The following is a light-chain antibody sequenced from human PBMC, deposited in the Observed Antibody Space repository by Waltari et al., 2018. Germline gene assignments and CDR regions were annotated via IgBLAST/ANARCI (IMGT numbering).Light chain of an antibody. CDR2: ENN. Sequence: SYEPTQLPSLSVSPGQTARITCSGDALEEHFVHWYQKKPGQAPKLLIYENNKRFPGTPERVSGATSGNTATLIISRVLSEDEADYYCLSGDDDNWVFGGGTKLTVL. V-gene: IGLV3-22*01. J-gene: IGLJ3*02. CDR1: ALEEHF. CDR3: LSGDDDNWV.